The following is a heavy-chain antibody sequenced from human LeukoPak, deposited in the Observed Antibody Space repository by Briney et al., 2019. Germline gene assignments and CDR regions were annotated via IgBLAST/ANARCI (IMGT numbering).Heavy chain of an antibody. D-gene: IGHD5-18*01. V-gene: IGHV4-39*01. Sequence: PSETLSLTCTVSGGSISSSSYYWGWIRQPPGKGLEWIGTIYYSGSTYYNPSLKSRVTISVDTSKNQFSLKLSSVTAADTAVYYCARGLRIQLWLPNYYFDYWGQGTLVTVSS. CDR1: GGSISSSSYY. CDR3: ARGLRIQLWLPNYYFDY. CDR2: IYYSGST. J-gene: IGHJ4*02.